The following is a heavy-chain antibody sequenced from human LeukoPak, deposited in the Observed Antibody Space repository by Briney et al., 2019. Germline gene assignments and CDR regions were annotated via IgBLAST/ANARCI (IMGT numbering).Heavy chain of an antibody. CDR2: ISSSSSYI. V-gene: IGHV3-21*04. CDR1: GFTFSSYS. CDR3: AKGLWSGYYSEVAPFDP. Sequence: PGGSLRLSCAASGFTFSSYSMNWVRQAPGKGLEWVSSISSSSSYIYYADSVKGRFTISRDNAKNSLYLQMNSLRAEDTALYYCAKGLWSGYYSEVAPFDPWGQGTLVTVSS. J-gene: IGHJ5*02. D-gene: IGHD3-3*01.